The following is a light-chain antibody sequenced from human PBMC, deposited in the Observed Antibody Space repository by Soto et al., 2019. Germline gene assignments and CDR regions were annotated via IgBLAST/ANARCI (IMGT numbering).Light chain of an antibody. V-gene: IGKV3-15*01. J-gene: IGKJ5*01. CDR3: QQYNDWPPIT. CDR2: YAS. Sequence: EIMMTQSPATLSVSPGESATLSSTASQSVHNKLAWYQHKLGQAPRLLVYYASTRATGIPARFSGSGSGTEFAFTIISLQSEDFSLNYCQQYNDWPPITFGQGTRLAIK. CDR1: QSVHNK.